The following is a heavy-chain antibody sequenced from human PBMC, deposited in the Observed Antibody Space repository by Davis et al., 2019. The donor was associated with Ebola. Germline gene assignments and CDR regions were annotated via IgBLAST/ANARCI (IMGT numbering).Heavy chain of an antibody. CDR2: IYYSGTT. CDR1: GGSVNNGNYY. CDR3: ARQSRRFDS. V-gene: IGHV4-39*01. Sequence: PSETLSLTCTVSGGSVNNGNYYWSWIRQTPGTGLEWIGFIYYSGTTYYNPSLKSRVTISIDTSNNQFSLRLTSVTAADTAVYYCARQSRRFDSWGRGTLVTVSS. J-gene: IGHJ4*02.